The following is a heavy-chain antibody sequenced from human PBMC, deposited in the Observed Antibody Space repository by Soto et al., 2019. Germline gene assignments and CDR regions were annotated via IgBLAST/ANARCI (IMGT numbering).Heavy chain of an antibody. Sequence: ASVKVSCKASGYTFTSYARHWVRQAPGQRLEWMGWINAGNGNTKYSQKFQGRVTITRDTSASTAYMELSSLRSEDTAVYYCARGIIAVAGTVAFDIWGQGTMVTVS. CDR2: INAGNGNT. V-gene: IGHV1-3*01. CDR1: GYTFTSYA. J-gene: IGHJ3*02. CDR3: ARGIIAVAGTVAFDI. D-gene: IGHD6-19*01.